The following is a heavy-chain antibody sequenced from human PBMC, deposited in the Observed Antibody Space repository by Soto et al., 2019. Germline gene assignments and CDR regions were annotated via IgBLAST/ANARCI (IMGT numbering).Heavy chain of an antibody. CDR2: INAGNGNT. V-gene: IGHV1-3*01. CDR3: ASGYSYGYHYYYMDV. Sequence: ASVKVSCKASGYTFTSYAMHWVRQAPGQRLEWMGWINAGNGNTKYSQKFQGRVTITRDTSASTAYMELSSLRSEDTAVYYCASGYSYGYHYYYMDVWGKGTXVTVSS. J-gene: IGHJ6*03. D-gene: IGHD5-18*01. CDR1: GYTFTSYA.